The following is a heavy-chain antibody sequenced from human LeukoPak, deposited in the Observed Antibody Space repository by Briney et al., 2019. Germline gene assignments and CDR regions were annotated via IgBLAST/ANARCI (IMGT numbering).Heavy chain of an antibody. CDR3: ARGASGYAFDY. Sequence: PSETLSLTCAVYGGSFSVYYWSWIRQPPGKGLEWIGEINHSGSTNYNPSLKSRVTISVDTSKNQFSLKLSSVTAADTAVYYCARGASGYAFDYWGQGTLVTVSS. CDR2: INHSGST. V-gene: IGHV4-34*01. CDR1: GGSFSVYY. D-gene: IGHD5-12*01. J-gene: IGHJ4*02.